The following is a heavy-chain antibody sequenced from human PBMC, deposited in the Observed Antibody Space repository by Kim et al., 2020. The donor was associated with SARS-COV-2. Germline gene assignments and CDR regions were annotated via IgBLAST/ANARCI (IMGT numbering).Heavy chain of an antibody. D-gene: IGHD2-2*01. CDR2: ISYDGSNK. CDR1: GFTFSSYG. Sequence: GGSLRLSCAASGFTFSSYGMHWVRQAPGKRLEWVAVISYDGSNKYYADSVKGRFTISRDNSKNTLYLQMNSLRAEDTAVYYCANQYFPFQFDYWGQGTLVTVSS. CDR3: ANQYFPFQFDY. J-gene: IGHJ4*02. V-gene: IGHV3-30*18.